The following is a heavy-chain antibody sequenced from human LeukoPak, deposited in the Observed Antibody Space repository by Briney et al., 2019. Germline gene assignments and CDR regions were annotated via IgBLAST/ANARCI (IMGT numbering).Heavy chain of an antibody. CDR2: IYYSGGT. CDR3: ARVQYYYGSGNSNWFDP. CDR1: GDSFSSGGYY. D-gene: IGHD3-10*01. Sequence: SETLSLTCTVSGDSFSSGGYYWGWIRQPPGKGLEWIGYIYYSGGTYYNPSLKSRVTISIDTSKNQFSLKLSPVTVADTAVYYCARVQYYYGSGNSNWFDPWGQGTLVTVSS. J-gene: IGHJ5*02. V-gene: IGHV4-30-4*01.